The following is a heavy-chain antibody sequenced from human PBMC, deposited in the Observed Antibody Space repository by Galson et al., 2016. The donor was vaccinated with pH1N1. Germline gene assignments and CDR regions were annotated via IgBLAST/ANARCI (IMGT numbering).Heavy chain of an antibody. D-gene: IGHD1-26*01. CDR3: ASLVRGSYPDPLYYFDF. CDR2: IHYSGFT. Sequence: LSLTCTVSGGSLSSRNFYGDWIRQPPGKGLEWIGNIHYSGFTHYNSSLQSRVTISVDTSENQFSLRLSSVTAADTAVYYCASLVRGSYPDPLYYFDFWGLGTLVTVPS. J-gene: IGHJ4*02. V-gene: IGHV4-39*01. CDR1: GGSLSSRNFY.